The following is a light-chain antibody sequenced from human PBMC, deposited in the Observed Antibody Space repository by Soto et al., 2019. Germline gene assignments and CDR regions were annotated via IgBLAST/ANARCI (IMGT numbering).Light chain of an antibody. CDR2: GNT. J-gene: IGLJ3*02. CDR1: SSNIGAGYD. V-gene: IGLV1-40*01. CDR3: QSHDSRLRSAL. Sequence: QSVLTQPPSVSVAPGQRVTISCTGSSSNIGAGYDVHWYQQLPGTAPKLLIHGNTNRPSGVPDRFSGSKSGTSASLAITGLQAEDEADYYCQSHDSRLRSALFGGGTTLTVL.